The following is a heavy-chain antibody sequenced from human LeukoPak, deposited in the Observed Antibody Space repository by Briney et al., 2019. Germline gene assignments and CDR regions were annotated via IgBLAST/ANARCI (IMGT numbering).Heavy chain of an antibody. CDR2: IYSSGST. Sequence: SETLSLTCTVSGGSISSSYWSWIRQPAGKGLEWIGRIYSSGSTNYNPSLKSRVTISLDTSKNQFSLKLTSVTAADTAVYYCARAGGSIAAGGTEGINFHHWGQGTLVTVSS. J-gene: IGHJ1*01. V-gene: IGHV4-4*07. CDR1: GGSISSSY. D-gene: IGHD6-13*01. CDR3: ARAGGSIAAGGTEGINFHH.